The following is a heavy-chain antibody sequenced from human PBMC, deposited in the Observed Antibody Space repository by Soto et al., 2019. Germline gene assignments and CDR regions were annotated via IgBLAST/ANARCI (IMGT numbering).Heavy chain of an antibody. D-gene: IGHD1-26*01. J-gene: IGHJ3*02. V-gene: IGHV3-11*06. CDR1: ENSISDYY. Sequence: RGSLRLSCVASENSISDYYMSWIRQAPGKGLESVSYISRNSFTNYADSVKGRFTISRDNAKNSLYLQMNSLRAEDTAVYYCARCGSFSLLQNDAFDIWGQGTMVTVSS. CDR3: ARCGSFSLLQNDAFDI. CDR2: ISRNSFT.